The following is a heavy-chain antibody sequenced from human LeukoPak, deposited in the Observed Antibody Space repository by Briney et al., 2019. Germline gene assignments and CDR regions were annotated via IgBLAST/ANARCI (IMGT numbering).Heavy chain of an antibody. V-gene: IGHV3-74*01. CDR3: ARHHYDSSGYDY. Sequence: GGSLRLSCAASGFTFSSYWMHWVRQAPGKGLVWVSRINTDGSSTSYADSVKGRFTISRDNAKNTLYLQMNSLRAEDTAVYYCARHHYDSSGYDYWGQGTLVTVSS. CDR1: GFTFSSYW. CDR2: INTDGSST. D-gene: IGHD3-22*01. J-gene: IGHJ4*02.